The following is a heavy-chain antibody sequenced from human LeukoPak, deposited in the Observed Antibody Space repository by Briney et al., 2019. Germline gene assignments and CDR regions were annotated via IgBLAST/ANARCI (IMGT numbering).Heavy chain of an antibody. Sequence: SVKVSCKASGGTFSSYAISWVRQAPGQGLEWMGGIIPIFGTANYAQKFQGRVTMTTDTSTSTAYMELRSLRSDDTAVYYCARVSFDSSSWYYYYYYMDVWGKGTTVTVSS. CDR1: GGTFSSYA. CDR3: ARVSFDSSSWYYYYYYMDV. D-gene: IGHD6-13*01. J-gene: IGHJ6*03. V-gene: IGHV1-69*05. CDR2: IIPIFGTA.